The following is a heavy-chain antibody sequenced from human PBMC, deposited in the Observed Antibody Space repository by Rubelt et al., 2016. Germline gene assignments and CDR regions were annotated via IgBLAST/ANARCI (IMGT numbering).Heavy chain of an antibody. V-gene: IGHV3-23*01. D-gene: IGHD3-22*01. CDR2: ISGSGGST. Sequence: GLEWVSAISGSGGSTYYADSVKGRFTISRDNSKNTLYLQMNSLRAEDTAVYYCAKVLIPMDSSGYHYSGYYFDYWGQGTLVTVSS. CDR3: AKVLIPMDSSGYHYSGYYFDY. J-gene: IGHJ4*02.